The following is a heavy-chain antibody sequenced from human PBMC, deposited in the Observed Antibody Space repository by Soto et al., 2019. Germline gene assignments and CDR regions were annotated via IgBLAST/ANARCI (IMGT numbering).Heavy chain of an antibody. CDR1: GYTYTSYG. D-gene: IGHD1-1*01. CDR2: ISAHKGNT. CDR3: ARGRYGDY. V-gene: IGHV1-18*01. Sequence: QVHLVQSGAEVKKPGASVKVSCKASGYTYTSYGIARVRQAPGQGLEWMGWISAHKGNTDYAQKLQGRVIVTRDTSTSTAYMELRSLISDDTAVYYCARGRYGDYWGQGALVTVSS. J-gene: IGHJ4*02.